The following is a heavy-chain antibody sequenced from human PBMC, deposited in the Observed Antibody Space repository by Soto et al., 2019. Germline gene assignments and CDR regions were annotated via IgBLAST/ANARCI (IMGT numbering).Heavy chain of an antibody. CDR3: ARLSGDHSAFFSYGMDA. CDR1: GFTFSDYY. V-gene: IGHV3-11*06. CDR2: ISSSSSYT. J-gene: IGHJ6*02. D-gene: IGHD2-21*01. Sequence: PGGSLRLSCAASGFTFSDYYMSWIRQAPGKGLEWVSYISSSSSYTNYADSVKGRFTISRDNAKNSLYLQMNSLRAEDTAVYYCARLSGDHSAFFSYGMDAWGQGATVTVSS.